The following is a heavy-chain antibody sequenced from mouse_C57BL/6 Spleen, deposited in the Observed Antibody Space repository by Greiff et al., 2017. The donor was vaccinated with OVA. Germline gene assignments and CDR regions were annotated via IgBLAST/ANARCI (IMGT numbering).Heavy chain of an antibody. CDR3: ARSSYGTFDY. V-gene: IGHV5-17*01. CDR1: GFTFSDYG. D-gene: IGHD1-1*01. CDR2: ISSGSSTI. Sequence: DVMLVESGGGLVKPGGSLKLSCAASGFTFSDYGMHWVRQAPEKGLEWVAYISSGSSTIYYADTVKGRFTISRDNAKNTLFLQMTSLRSEDTAMYYCARSSYGTFDYWGQGTTLTVSS. J-gene: IGHJ2*01.